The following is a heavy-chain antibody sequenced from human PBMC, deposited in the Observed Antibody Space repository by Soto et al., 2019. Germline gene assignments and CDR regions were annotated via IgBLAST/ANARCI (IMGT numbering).Heavy chain of an antibody. CDR2: VNGDGSST. CDR3: ARDNWNTV. Sequence: GGSLRLSCAASGFTFSNYSMHWVRQVPGKGLVWVSRVNGDGSSTFYADSVKGRFTISRDNAENTVFLQMNSLRAEDTAVYYCARDNWNTVWGQGTMVTVSS. D-gene: IGHD1-20*01. V-gene: IGHV3-74*01. J-gene: IGHJ3*01. CDR1: GFTFSNYS.